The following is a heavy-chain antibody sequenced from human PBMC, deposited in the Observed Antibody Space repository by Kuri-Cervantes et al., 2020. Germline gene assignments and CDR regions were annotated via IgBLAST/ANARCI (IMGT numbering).Heavy chain of an antibody. CDR2: FDPEDGET. CDR3: ARGSLVYFDWLLNIRDDAFDI. Sequence: ASVKVSCKVSEYTLTELSMHWVRQAPGKGLEWMGGFDPEDGETIYAQKFQGRVTMTEDTSTDTAYMELSSLRSEDTAVYYCARGSLVYFDWLLNIRDDAFDIWGQGTMVTVSS. CDR1: EYTLTELS. J-gene: IGHJ3*02. V-gene: IGHV1-24*01. D-gene: IGHD3-9*01.